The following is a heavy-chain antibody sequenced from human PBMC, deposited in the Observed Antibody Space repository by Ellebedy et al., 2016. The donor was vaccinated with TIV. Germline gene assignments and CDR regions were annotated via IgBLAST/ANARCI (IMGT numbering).Heavy chain of an antibody. Sequence: AASVKVSCKASGYTFSNYFVHWVRQAPGQGLEWMGIINPSSGSTTYAQKLQGRLTMTRDTSTSTVYMELSSLRSEDTAVYYCARDRGSGWYEAWFDPWGQGTRVTVSS. J-gene: IGHJ5*02. CDR3: ARDRGSGWYEAWFDP. CDR1: GYTFSNYF. CDR2: INPSSGST. D-gene: IGHD6-19*01. V-gene: IGHV1-46*04.